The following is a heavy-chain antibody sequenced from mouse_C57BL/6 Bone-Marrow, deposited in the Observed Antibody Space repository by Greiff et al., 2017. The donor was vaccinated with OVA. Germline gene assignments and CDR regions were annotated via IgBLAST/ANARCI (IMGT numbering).Heavy chain of an antibody. V-gene: IGHV1-52*01. Sequence: QVHVKQPGAELVRPGSSVKLSCKASGYTFTSYWMHWVKQRPIQGLEWIGNIDPSDSETHYNHKFKDKATLTVDKSSSTAYMQLSSLTSEDSAVYYCARGGGYPLYWYVDVWGTGTTVTVSS. CDR2: IDPSDSET. D-gene: IGHD2-2*01. J-gene: IGHJ1*03. CDR1: GYTFTSYW. CDR3: ARGGGYPLYWYVDV.